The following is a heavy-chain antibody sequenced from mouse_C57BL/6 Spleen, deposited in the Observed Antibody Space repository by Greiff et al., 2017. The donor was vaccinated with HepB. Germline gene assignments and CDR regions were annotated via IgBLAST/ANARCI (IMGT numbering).Heavy chain of an antibody. V-gene: IGHV1-15*01. CDR1: GYTFTDYE. CDR3: TVYGSSVAMDY. J-gene: IGHJ4*01. D-gene: IGHD1-1*01. Sequence: VQLQQSGAELVRPGASVTLSCKASGYTFTDYEMHWVKQTPVHGLEWIGAIDPETGGTAYNQKFKGKAILTADKSSSTAYMELRSLTSEDSAVYYCTVYGSSVAMDYWGQGTSVTVSS. CDR2: IDPETGGT.